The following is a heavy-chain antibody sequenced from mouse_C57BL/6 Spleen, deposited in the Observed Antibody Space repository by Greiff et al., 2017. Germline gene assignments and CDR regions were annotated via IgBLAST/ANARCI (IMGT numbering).Heavy chain of an antibody. CDR1: GYTFTDYY. CDR2: INPNNGGT. V-gene: IGHV1-26*01. Sequence: EFQLQQSGPELVKPGASVKISCKASGYTFTDYYMNWVKQSHGKSLEWIGDINPNNGGTSYNQKFKGKATLTVDKSSSTAYMELRSLTSEDSAVYYCAPSGYPYYYAMDYWGQGTSVTVSS. D-gene: IGHD3-2*02. CDR3: APSGYPYYYAMDY. J-gene: IGHJ4*01.